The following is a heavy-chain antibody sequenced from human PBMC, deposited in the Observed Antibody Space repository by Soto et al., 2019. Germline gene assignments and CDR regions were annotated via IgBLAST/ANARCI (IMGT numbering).Heavy chain of an antibody. CDR3: ARHLSESGYDLNY. D-gene: IGHD5-12*01. CDR1: GGFITSDSYY. CDR2: IYFSGST. Sequence: SETLSLTCTVSGGFITSDSYYWAWIRQPPGKGLEWIGSIYFSGSTYYNSALKSRLGISIDMSKNQFSLNLSSVTAADTAVYYCARHLSESGYDLNYWGQGTPVTVSS. V-gene: IGHV4-39*01. J-gene: IGHJ4*02.